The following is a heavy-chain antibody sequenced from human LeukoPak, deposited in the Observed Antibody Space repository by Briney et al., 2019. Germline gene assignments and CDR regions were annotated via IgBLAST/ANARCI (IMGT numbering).Heavy chain of an antibody. V-gene: IGHV3-30*03. CDR3: VRDPVRRFDY. J-gene: IGHJ4*02. D-gene: IGHD3-10*01. CDR1: GFAFSYYG. Sequence: PGGSLRLSCAASGFAFSYYGMHWVRHAPGKGLEWVAVISHDGSNIHYGDSVKGRFTISRDNAKNSLYLQMNSLRDEDTAVYYCVRDPVRRFDYWGQGALVTVSS. CDR2: ISHDGSNI.